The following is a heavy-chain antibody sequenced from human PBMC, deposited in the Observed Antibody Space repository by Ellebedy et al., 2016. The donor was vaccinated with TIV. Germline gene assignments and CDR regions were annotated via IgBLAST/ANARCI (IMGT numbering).Heavy chain of an antibody. CDR1: GFTFSRYD. V-gene: IGHV3-13*01. CDR2: IDNAGDT. CDR3: TRFEIISGGGYGMDV. Sequence: GESLKISXAASGFTFSRYDMHWVRQSTRKGLEWVASIDNAGDTYYPGSVKGRFTISREYAKNSLYLQMNSLRVEDTAVYYCTRFEIISGGGYGMDVWGQGTTVTVSS. J-gene: IGHJ6*02. D-gene: IGHD3-16*01.